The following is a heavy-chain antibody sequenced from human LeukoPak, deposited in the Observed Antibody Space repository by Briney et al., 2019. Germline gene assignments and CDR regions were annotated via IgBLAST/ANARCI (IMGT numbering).Heavy chain of an antibody. CDR1: GFTVNNNY. CDR3: ARDPGGSYSHGI. J-gene: IGHJ4*02. Sequence: GGSLRLSCAASGFTVNNNYMSWVRQAPGKGLECVSVIYSGGTTYYADPVRGRFSISRDSSKNMVYLQMNSLRVEDTAVYYCARDPGGSYSHGIWGQGTLVTVSS. V-gene: IGHV3-53*01. D-gene: IGHD1-26*01. CDR2: IYSGGTT.